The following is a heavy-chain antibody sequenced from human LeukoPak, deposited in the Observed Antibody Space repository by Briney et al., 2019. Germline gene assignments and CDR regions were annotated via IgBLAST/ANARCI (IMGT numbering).Heavy chain of an antibody. J-gene: IGHJ5*02. D-gene: IGHD5-12*01. CDR1: GGSVSSGSYY. Sequence: SETLSLTCTVSGGSVSSGSYYWSWIRQPPGKGLEWIGYIYYSGSTNYNPSLKSRVTISVDTSKNQFSLKLSSVTAADTAAYYCASRYSGYDYTWFDPWGQGTLVTVSS. CDR2: IYYSGST. V-gene: IGHV4-61*01. CDR3: ASRYSGYDYTWFDP.